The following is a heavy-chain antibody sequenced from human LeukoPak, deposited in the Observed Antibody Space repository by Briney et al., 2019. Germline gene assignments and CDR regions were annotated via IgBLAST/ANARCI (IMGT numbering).Heavy chain of an antibody. CDR2: ISSDSNYI. D-gene: IGHD3-9*01. CDR3: ARKENILTGYYDH. CDR1: GFPFSSYT. V-gene: IGHV3-21*01. J-gene: IGHJ5*02. Sequence: GGSLRLSCAASGFPFSSYTMNWVRQAPGKGLEWVSSISSDSNYIYYADSVKGRFTISRDNAWNSLYLQMNSLRAEDTAVYYCARKENILTGYYDHWGQGTLVTVSS.